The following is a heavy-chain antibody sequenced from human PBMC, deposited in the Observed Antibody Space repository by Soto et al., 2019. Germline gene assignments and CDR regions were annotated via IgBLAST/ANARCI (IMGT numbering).Heavy chain of an antibody. V-gene: IGHV3-23*01. Sequence: GGSLRLSCTASGFTFSNNAMNWVRQAPGKGLEWVSVISGSAGSTYHADSVQGRFTISRDNSKNTLYLQMNSLRAEDTAIYYCVREGSVWPFRESFDYWGRGTMVTVSS. CDR1: GFTFSNNA. CDR2: ISGSAGST. CDR3: VREGSVWPFRESFDY. J-gene: IGHJ3*01. D-gene: IGHD6-19*01.